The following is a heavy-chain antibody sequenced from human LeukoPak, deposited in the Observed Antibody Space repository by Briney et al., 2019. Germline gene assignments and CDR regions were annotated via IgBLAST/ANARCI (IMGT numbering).Heavy chain of an antibody. D-gene: IGHD5-12*01. Sequence: ASVKVSCKASGYTFTGFYMHWLRQAPGQGLEWVGGINPDSGNPSSTQKFRGRVTVTRDTTISTVYMELSSLRSDDTAVYYCAREGYSDYETKGFDIWGQGTMVTVSS. CDR2: INPDSGNP. V-gene: IGHV1-2*02. J-gene: IGHJ3*02. CDR3: AREGYSDYETKGFDI. CDR1: GYTFTGFY.